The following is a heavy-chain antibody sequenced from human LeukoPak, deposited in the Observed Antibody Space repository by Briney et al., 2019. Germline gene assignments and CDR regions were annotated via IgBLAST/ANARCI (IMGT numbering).Heavy chain of an antibody. CDR3: AKGSYGSGSYVDY. Sequence: GGSLRLSCAASGFTFSNAWMSWVRQPPGKGLEWVSGISWNSGYIGYEDSVKGRFTISRDNAKNSLYLQMNSLRAEDTALYYCAKGSYGSGSYVDYWGQGTLITVSS. CDR2: ISWNSGYI. V-gene: IGHV3-9*01. CDR1: GFTFSNAW. D-gene: IGHD3-10*01. J-gene: IGHJ4*02.